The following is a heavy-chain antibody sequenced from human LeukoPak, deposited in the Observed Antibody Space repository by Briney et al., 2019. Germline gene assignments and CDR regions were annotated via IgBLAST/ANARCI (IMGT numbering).Heavy chain of an antibody. CDR1: GFTFDDYA. CDR2: ISGDGGST. V-gene: IGHV3-43*02. Sequence: GGSLRLSCAASGFTFDDYAMHWVRQAPGKGLEWVSLISGDGGSTYYADSVKGRFTISGDNAKNTLYLQMTSLRAEDTAVYYCARGGSGNFYYWGQGTLVTVSS. CDR3: ARGGSGNFYY. D-gene: IGHD1-26*01. J-gene: IGHJ4*02.